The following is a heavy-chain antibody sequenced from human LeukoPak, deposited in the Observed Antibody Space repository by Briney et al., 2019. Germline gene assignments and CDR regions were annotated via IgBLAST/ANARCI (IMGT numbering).Heavy chain of an antibody. D-gene: IGHD2-2*02. CDR3: ARDRPYTTFDY. V-gene: IGHV3-7*01. CDR1: RFTFSGSW. J-gene: IGHJ4*02. CDR2: INQDGGAK. Sequence: GGSLRLSCAASRFTFSGSWMTWVRQAPGKGPEWVPNINQDGGAKGYLHSVPGRFTISRDNPKHSLYLQMNRLHAEHQAIYFWARDRPYTTFDYWGQGTLVTVSS.